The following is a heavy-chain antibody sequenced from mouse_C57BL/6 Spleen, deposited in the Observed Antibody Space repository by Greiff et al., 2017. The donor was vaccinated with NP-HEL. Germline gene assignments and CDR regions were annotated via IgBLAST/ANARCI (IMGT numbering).Heavy chain of an antibody. V-gene: IGHV1-50*01. CDR1: GYTFTSYW. D-gene: IGHD2-4*01. CDR2: IDPSDSYT. Sequence: QVQLQQPGAELVKPGASVKLSCKASGYTFTSYWMQWVKQRPGQGLEWIGEIDPSDSYTNYNQKFKGKATLTVDTSSSTAYMQLSSLTSEDSAVYYCATLYDYDGGGYWGQGTTLTVSS. J-gene: IGHJ2*01. CDR3: ATLYDYDGGGY.